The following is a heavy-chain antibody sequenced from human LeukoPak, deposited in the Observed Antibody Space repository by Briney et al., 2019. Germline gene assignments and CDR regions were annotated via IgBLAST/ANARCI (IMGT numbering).Heavy chain of an antibody. CDR3: AREMTIITYSFDS. CDR2: ISETGGTI. D-gene: IGHD5-24*01. J-gene: IGHJ4*02. Sequence: GGSLRLSCAASGFSFSSYYMSWVRQAPGKGLEWVSAISETGGTIHYADSVRGRFIISRDNSKNTLYLQMNSLRAEDTAVYYCAREMTIITYSFDSWGQGTLVTVSS. V-gene: IGHV3-23*01. CDR1: GFSFSSYY.